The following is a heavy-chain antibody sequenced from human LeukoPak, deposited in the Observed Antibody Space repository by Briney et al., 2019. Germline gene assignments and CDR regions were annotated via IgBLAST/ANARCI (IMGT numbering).Heavy chain of an antibody. CDR1: GGSFSGYY. J-gene: IGHJ2*01. CDR3: ARGHGRGLTIIVARLRNWYFDL. Sequence: SETLSLTCAVYGGSFSGYYWSWIRQPPGKGLEWIGEINHSGSTNYNPSLKSRVTISVDTSKNQFSLKLSSVTAADTAVYYCARGHGRGLTIIVARLRNWYFDLWGRGTLVTVSS. V-gene: IGHV4-34*01. CDR2: INHSGST. D-gene: IGHD6-6*01.